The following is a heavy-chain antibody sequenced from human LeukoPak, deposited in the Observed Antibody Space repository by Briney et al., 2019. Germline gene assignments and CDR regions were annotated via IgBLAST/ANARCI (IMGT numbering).Heavy chain of an antibody. CDR3: ARGMWLAYNYYYYYMDV. Sequence: GASVKVSCKASGYTFTSYGISWVRQAPGQGLEWMGWISAYNGNTNYAQKLQGRVTMTTDTSTSTAYMELRSLKSDDTAVYYCARGMWLAYNYYYYYMDVWGKGTTVTVSS. CDR1: GYTFTSYG. D-gene: IGHD6-19*01. V-gene: IGHV1-18*01. CDR2: ISAYNGNT. J-gene: IGHJ6*03.